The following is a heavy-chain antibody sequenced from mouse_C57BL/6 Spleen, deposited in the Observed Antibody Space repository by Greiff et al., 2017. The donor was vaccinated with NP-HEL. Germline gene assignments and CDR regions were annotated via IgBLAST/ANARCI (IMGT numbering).Heavy chain of an antibody. CDR3: ARFGVRRGYFDY. Sequence: VQLQQSGAELVKPGASVKISCKASGYAFSSHWMNWVKQRPGKGLEWIGQIYPGDGDTNYNGKFKGKATLTADKSSSTAYMQLSSLTSEDSAVYFCARFGVRRGYFDYWGQGTTLTVSS. J-gene: IGHJ2*01. V-gene: IGHV1-80*01. CDR2: IYPGDGDT. D-gene: IGHD2-14*01. CDR1: GYAFSSHW.